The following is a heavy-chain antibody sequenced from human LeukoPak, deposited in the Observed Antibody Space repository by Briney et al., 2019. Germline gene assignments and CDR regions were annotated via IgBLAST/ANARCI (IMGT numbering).Heavy chain of an antibody. D-gene: IGHD2-2*01. CDR1: GGSITTSGYY. CDR2: MYYSGST. V-gene: IGHV4-39*07. CDR3: ARGYQLLGKFDY. J-gene: IGHJ4*02. Sequence: SETLSLTCAVSGGSITTSGYYLPWIRQPPGKGLEWVGTMYYSGSTYYNPSLKSRVNISVDTSKNQCSLKLSSVTAADTALYYCARGYQLLGKFDYWGEGTLVTVSS.